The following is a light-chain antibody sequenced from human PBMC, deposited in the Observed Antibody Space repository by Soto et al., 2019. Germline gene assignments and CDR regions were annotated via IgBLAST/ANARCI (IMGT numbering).Light chain of an antibody. CDR3: QKRSNWPSIT. J-gene: IGKJ5*01. V-gene: IGKV3-11*01. CDR2: DAS. CDR1: ESVSSK. Sequence: EIVMTQSPATLSVSPGERATLSCRASESVSSKLVWYQKKPGQAPRLLISDASNRATGIPVRFSGSGSGTDFTLTISSLEAEDSAVYYCQKRSNWPSITFGQGTRLEIK.